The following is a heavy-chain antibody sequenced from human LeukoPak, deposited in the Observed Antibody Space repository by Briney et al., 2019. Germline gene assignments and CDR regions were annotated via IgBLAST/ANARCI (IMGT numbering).Heavy chain of an antibody. Sequence: PGGSLRLSCAASGFTFSSYAMSWVRQAPGKGLEWVSAISGSGGSTYYADSVKGRFTISRDNAKNTLYLQMNSLRAEDTAVYYCARDYDTKTTVTTKRDYWGQGTLVTVSS. CDR3: ARDYDTKTTVTTKRDY. D-gene: IGHD4-17*01. V-gene: IGHV3-23*01. CDR1: GFTFSSYA. J-gene: IGHJ4*02. CDR2: ISGSGGST.